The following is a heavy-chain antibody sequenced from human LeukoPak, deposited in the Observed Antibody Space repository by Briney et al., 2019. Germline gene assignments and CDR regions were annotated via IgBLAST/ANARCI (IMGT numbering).Heavy chain of an antibody. V-gene: IGHV4-34*01. D-gene: IGHD1-26*01. CDR3: ARGGRGAEDH. Sequence: SETLSLTCAVYGGSFSGYYWSWIRQPPGKGLEWIGEINHSGSTNYNPSLKSRVTISVDTSKNQFSLKLSSVTAADTAVYYCARGGRGAEDHWGQGTLVTVSS. CDR2: INHSGST. CDR1: GGSFSGYY. J-gene: IGHJ4*02.